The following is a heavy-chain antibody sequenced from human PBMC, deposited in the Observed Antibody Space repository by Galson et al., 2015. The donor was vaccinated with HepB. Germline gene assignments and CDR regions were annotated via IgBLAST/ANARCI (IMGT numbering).Heavy chain of an antibody. CDR3: AKDLSGCYCYGMDV. J-gene: IGHJ6*02. CDR2: ISYDGSNK. V-gene: IGHV3-30*18. D-gene: IGHD3-10*01. CDR1: GFTFSSYG. Sequence: SLRLSCAASGFTFSSYGMHWVRQAPGKGLEWVAVISYDGSNKYDADSVKGRFTISRDNSKNTLYLQMNSLRAEDTAVYYCAKDLSGCYCYGMDVWGQGTTVTVSS.